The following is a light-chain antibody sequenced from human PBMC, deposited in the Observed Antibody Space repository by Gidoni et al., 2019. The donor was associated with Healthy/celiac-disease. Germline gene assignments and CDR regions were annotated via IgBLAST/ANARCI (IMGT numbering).Light chain of an antibody. CDR2: GAS. CDR3: QQYGSSHTLFT. Sequence: EIVLTQSPGTLSFSPGERATLSCRASQSVSSSYLAWYQQKPGQAPRLLIYGASSRATGIPDRFSGSGSGTDFTLTISRLEPEDFAVYYCQQYGSSHTLFTFGPGTKVDIK. J-gene: IGKJ3*01. CDR1: QSVSSSY. V-gene: IGKV3-20*01.